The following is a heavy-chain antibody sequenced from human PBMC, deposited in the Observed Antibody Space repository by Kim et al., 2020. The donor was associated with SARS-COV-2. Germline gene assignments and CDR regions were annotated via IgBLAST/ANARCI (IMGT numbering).Heavy chain of an antibody. D-gene: IGHD6-19*01. CDR3: AREGRSSIPGY. CDR2: IYSSGST. Sequence: SETLSLTCSVSGGSISSYHWTWIRQSAGKRLEWIGRIYSSGSTDYNPSLKSRVTMSVDTSKNQFFLKLSSVTAADTAVYYCAREGRSSIPGYWGQGTLVT. J-gene: IGHJ4*02. V-gene: IGHV4-4*07. CDR1: GGSISSYH.